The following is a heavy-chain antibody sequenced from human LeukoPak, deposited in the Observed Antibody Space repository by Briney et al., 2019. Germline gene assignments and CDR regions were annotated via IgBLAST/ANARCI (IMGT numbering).Heavy chain of an antibody. CDR2: IHPNSGGT. CDR1: GYTFTGYY. CDR3: ARTAGDHDSSGSY. D-gene: IGHD3-22*01. V-gene: IGHV1-2*02. Sequence: ASVKVSCKASGYTFTGYYMHWVRQAPGQGLEWMGWIHPNSGGTNYAQKFQGRVTMTRDTSISTAYMELSRLRSDDTAVYYCARTAGDHDSSGSYWGQGTLVTVSS. J-gene: IGHJ4*02.